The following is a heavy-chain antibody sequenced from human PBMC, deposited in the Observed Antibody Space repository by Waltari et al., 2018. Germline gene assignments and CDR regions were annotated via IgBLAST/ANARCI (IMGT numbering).Heavy chain of an antibody. Sequence: QVQLVQSGAEAKKPGSSVKVSCKASGGTFSSYAISWVRQAPGQGLEWMGGIIPIFGTANYAQKFQGRVTITADESTSTAYMELGSLRSEDTAVYYCARDYRGGRIAWNSGGWFDPWGQGTLVTVSS. D-gene: IGHD2-15*01. J-gene: IGHJ5*02. CDR1: GGTFSSYA. CDR2: IIPIFGTA. CDR3: ARDYRGGRIAWNSGGWFDP. V-gene: IGHV1-69*01.